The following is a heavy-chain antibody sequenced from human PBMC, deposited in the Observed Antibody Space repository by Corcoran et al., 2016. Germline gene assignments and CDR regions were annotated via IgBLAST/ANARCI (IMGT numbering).Heavy chain of an antibody. D-gene: IGHD2-2*01. CDR1: GLTFRSYG. J-gene: IGHJ5*02. CDR2: IWYDGSNK. Sequence: QVQLVESGGGVVQPGRSLRLSCAASGLTFRSYGMHWVRQAPGKGLEWVAFIWYDGSNKNYADSVKGRFTISRDNSKNTLYLQMNSLRAEDTAMYYCATDRSNKWFDHWGQGTLVTVSS. V-gene: IGHV3-33*01. CDR3: ATDRSNKWFDH.